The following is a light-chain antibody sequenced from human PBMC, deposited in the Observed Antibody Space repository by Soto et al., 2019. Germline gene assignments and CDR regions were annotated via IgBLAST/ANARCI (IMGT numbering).Light chain of an antibody. CDR3: HQYHSSPET. CDR2: GAS. J-gene: IGKJ2*01. CDR1: RTISSSY. V-gene: IGKV3-20*01. Sequence: EIVLTQSPGTLSLSPGERATVSCRASRTISSSYLAWYQQKRGQAPSLLIYGASSRATGIPDRFSGSGSGTDFTLTISRLEPEDFAVYYCHQYHSSPETVGQGTKLEIK.